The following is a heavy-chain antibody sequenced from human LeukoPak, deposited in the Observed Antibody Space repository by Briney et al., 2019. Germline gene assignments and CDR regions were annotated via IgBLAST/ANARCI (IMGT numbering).Heavy chain of an antibody. Sequence: SVKVSFTASGGTFSGYAISWVRQAPGQGLEWMGGIIPIFGTANYAQKFQGRVTITADESTSTAYMELSSLRSEDTAVYYCARRDTAMPKTPSGYYYYYYGMDVWGQGTTVTVSS. J-gene: IGHJ6*02. V-gene: IGHV1-69*13. D-gene: IGHD5-18*01. CDR3: ARRDTAMPKTPSGYYYYYYGMDV. CDR2: IIPIFGTA. CDR1: GGTFSGYA.